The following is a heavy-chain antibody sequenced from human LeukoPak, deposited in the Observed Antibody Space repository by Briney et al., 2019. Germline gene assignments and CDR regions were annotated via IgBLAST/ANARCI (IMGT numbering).Heavy chain of an antibody. CDR1: GFALSNDW. CDR3: ASFGQQWLESY. V-gene: IGHV3-74*01. Sequence: GGSLRLSCASSGFALSNDWMHWVRQAPGKGQEGVSRISTDGSMTGYTDSVKGRLTIYRDNAKRILYLEMNNLRVEDTAVYYCASFGQQWLESYWGQGTLVTVSS. J-gene: IGHJ4*02. D-gene: IGHD6-19*01. CDR2: ISTDGSMT.